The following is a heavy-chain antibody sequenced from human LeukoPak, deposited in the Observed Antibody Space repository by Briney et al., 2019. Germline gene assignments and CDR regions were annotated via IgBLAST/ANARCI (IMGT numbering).Heavy chain of an antibody. V-gene: IGHV4-59*01. D-gene: IGHD3-9*01. Sequence: SETLSLTCTVSGGSISSYYWGWMRQPPGKGLEWIGYIYYTGRTSYNPSLKSRITISVDTSKNQFSLNFNSVTAADTAVYYCARYHNTGLDYWGQGSLVTVSS. CDR2: IYYTGRT. CDR1: GGSISSYY. J-gene: IGHJ4*02. CDR3: ARYHNTGLDY.